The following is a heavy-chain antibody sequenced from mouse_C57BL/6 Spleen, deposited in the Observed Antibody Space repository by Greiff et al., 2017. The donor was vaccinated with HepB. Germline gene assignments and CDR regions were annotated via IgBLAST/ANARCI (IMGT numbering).Heavy chain of an antibody. CDR2: INYDGSST. CDR1: GFTFSDYY. D-gene: IGHD2-2*01. V-gene: IGHV5-16*01. J-gene: IGHJ2*01. Sequence: EVQLMESEGGLVQPGSSMKLSCTASGFTFSDYYMAWVRQVPEKGLEWVANINYDGSSTYYLDSLKSRFIISRDNAKNILYLQMSSLKSEDTATYYCARDVGLGDYFDYWGQGTTLTVSS. CDR3: ARDVGLGDYFDY.